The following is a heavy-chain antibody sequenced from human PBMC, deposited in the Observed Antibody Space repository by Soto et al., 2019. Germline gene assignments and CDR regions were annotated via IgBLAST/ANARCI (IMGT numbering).Heavy chain of an antibody. Sequence: GGSLRLSCAASGFTFSSYWMSWVRQAPGKGLEWVANIKQDGSEKYYVDSVKGRFTISRDNAKNSLYLQMNSLRAEDTAVYYCARRPGGARDDAFDIWGQGTMVTVSS. CDR2: IKQDGSEK. J-gene: IGHJ3*02. V-gene: IGHV3-7*01. CDR1: GFTFSSYW. CDR3: ARRPGGARDDAFDI. D-gene: IGHD3-16*01.